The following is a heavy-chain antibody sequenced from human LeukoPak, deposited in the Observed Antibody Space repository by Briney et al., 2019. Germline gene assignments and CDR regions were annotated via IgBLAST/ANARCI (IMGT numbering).Heavy chain of an antibody. CDR2: IYYSGST. J-gene: IGHJ4*02. V-gene: IGHV4-59*01. CDR1: GGSISGSY. Sequence: SEILSLTCTVSGGSISGSYWSWIRQPPGKGLEWIGYIYYSGSTNSNPSLKRRVTISVDPSKNQFSLKLNSVTAADTAVYNCARGSGAFDDWGQGTLVTVS. CDR3: ARGSGAFDD.